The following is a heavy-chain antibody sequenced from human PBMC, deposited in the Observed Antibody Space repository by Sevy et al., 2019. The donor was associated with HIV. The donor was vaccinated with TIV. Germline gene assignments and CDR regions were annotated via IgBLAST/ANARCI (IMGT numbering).Heavy chain of an antibody. V-gene: IGHV4-59*13. J-gene: IGHJ4*02. D-gene: IGHD1-1*01. Sequence: SETLSLTCTLSGASMSGYYWSWIRQPPGKGLEWIGYIYETGDTNFNPSLKSRVTISQDTSKTQFSLSLSSVNTADTAVYYCARGRSNFRYWSQGTLVTDSS. CDR2: IYETGDT. CDR3: ARGRSNFRY. CDR1: GASMSGYY.